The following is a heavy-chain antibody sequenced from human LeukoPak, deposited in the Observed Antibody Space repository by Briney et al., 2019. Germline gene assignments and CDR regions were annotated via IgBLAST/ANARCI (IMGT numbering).Heavy chain of an antibody. CDR3: ARGNDYGDYGAMGYYFDY. CDR1: EYTFTAYY. CDR2: INPNSGGT. Sequence: ASVKVSCKASEYTFTAYYMHWVRQTPGQGLEWMGWINPNSGGTNYAQKFQGRVTMTRDTSISTAYMELSRLRSDDTAVYYCARGNDYGDYGAMGYYFDYWGQGTLVTVSS. D-gene: IGHD4-17*01. J-gene: IGHJ4*02. V-gene: IGHV1-2*02.